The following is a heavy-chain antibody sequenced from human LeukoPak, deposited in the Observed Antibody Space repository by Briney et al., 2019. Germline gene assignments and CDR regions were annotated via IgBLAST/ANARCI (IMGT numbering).Heavy chain of an antibody. J-gene: IGHJ1*01. V-gene: IGHV3-20*04. CDR1: GFTFSSYG. CDR3: ARDENAYCSGGSCSYFQH. CDR2: INWNGAST. Sequence: RPGGSLRLSCAASGFTFSSYGMSWVRQAPGKGLEWVSGINWNGASTGYADSVKGRFTISRDNARNSLYLQMNSLRGEDTAVYYCARDENAYCSGGSCSYFQHWGQGTLVTVSS. D-gene: IGHD2-15*01.